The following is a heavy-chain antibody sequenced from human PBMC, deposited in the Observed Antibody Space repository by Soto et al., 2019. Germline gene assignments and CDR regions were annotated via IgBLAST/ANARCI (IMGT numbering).Heavy chain of an antibody. D-gene: IGHD3-3*01. Sequence: PGGSLGPFCAALGFPFRKARMSLVRPAPGEGVGWVGRIKSKTDGGTTDYAAPVKGRFTISRDDSKNTLYLQMNSLKTEDTAVYYCTTVTSYYDFWSGYYTVGFDYWGQGTLVTVSS. CDR2: IKSKTDGGTT. J-gene: IGHJ4*02. V-gene: IGHV3-15*01. CDR3: TTVTSYYDFWSGYYTVGFDY. CDR1: GFPFRKAR.